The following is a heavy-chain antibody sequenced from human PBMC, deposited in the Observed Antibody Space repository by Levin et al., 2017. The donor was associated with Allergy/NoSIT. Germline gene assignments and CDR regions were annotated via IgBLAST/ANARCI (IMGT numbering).Heavy chain of an antibody. Sequence: GESLKISCAASGFTFSDHYMDWVRQAPGKGLEWVARSRNKANSYTTEYAASVKCRFTISRDDSKDSLYLQMNSLQTDDTAVYYCARAGSSRGWHLFDCWGQGILVSVSS. V-gene: IGHV3-72*01. D-gene: IGHD6-19*01. J-gene: IGHJ4*02. CDR1: GFTFSDHY. CDR3: ARAGSSRGWHLFDC. CDR2: SRNKANSYTT.